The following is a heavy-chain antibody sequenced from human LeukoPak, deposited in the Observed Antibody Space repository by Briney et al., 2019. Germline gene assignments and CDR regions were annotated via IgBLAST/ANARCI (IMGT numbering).Heavy chain of an antibody. D-gene: IGHD6-19*01. CDR3: ATPHASGWYCFDY. V-gene: IGHV3-33*01. Sequence: GGSLRLSCAASRFTFSNYAMHWVRQTLGKGLEWVAVIWYDGSSQYYADSVKGRFTISRDNSKNTLYLQMNSLRVEDTAVYYCATPHASGWYCFDYWGQGTLVTVSS. J-gene: IGHJ4*02. CDR1: RFTFSNYA. CDR2: IWYDGSSQ.